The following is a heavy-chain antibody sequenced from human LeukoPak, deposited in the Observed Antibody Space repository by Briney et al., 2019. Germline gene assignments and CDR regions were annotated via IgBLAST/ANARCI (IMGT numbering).Heavy chain of an antibody. CDR1: GFTFSSYG. J-gene: IGHJ3*02. D-gene: IGHD3-22*01. V-gene: IGHV3-33*01. Sequence: GRSLRLSCAASGFTFSSYGMHWVRQAPGKGLEWVAVIWYDGSNKYYADSVKGRFTISRDNSKNTLYLQMNSLRAEDTAVYYCARAEGYYDSSGNDAFDIWGQGTMVTVSS. CDR2: IWYDGSNK. CDR3: ARAEGYYDSSGNDAFDI.